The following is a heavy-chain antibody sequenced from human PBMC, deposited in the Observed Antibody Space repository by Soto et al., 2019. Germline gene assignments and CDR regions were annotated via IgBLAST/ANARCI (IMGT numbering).Heavy chain of an antibody. V-gene: IGHV4-59*01. CDR1: GGSISSYY. CDR2: IYYSGST. J-gene: IGHJ4*02. Sequence: KTSETLSLTCTVSGGSISSYYWSWIRQPPGKGLEWIGYIYYSGSTNYNPSLKSRVTISVDTSKNQFSLKLSSVTAADTAVYYCARGVGSYGYDYYDSSGYYYDYWGQGTLVTVSS. D-gene: IGHD3-22*01. CDR3: ARGVGSYGYDYYDSSGYYYDY.